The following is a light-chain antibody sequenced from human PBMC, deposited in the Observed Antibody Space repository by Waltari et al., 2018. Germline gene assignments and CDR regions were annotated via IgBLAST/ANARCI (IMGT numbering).Light chain of an antibody. CDR3: QQSYSTPYT. CDR2: AAS. V-gene: IGKV1-39*01. J-gene: IGKJ2*01. CDR1: QGISSY. Sequence: DIQMTQSPSSLSASVGDRVTITCRASQGISSYLNWYQQKPGKAPKLLIYAASSLQSGVPSRFSGSGSWTDFTLTITSLQPEDFATYSCQQSYSTPYTFGQGTKLGI.